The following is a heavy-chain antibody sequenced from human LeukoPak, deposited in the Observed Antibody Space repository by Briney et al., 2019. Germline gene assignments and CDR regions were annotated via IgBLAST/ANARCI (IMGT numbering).Heavy chain of an antibody. D-gene: IGHD3-22*01. CDR2: ITGSGSTT. Sequence: GGSLRLSCAASGFTFNNYAMNWVRQAPGKGLEWVSAITGSGSTTYYADSVKGRFTISRDNSKNTLYLQMNSLRAEYTAVYYCAKEPMYYYDSSGYWDYWGQGTLVTVSS. V-gene: IGHV3-23*01. CDR3: AKEPMYYYDSSGYWDY. J-gene: IGHJ4*02. CDR1: GFTFNNYA.